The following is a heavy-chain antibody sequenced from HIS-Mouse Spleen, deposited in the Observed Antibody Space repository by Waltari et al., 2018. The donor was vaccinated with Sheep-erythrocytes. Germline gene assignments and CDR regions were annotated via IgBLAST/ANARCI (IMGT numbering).Heavy chain of an antibody. J-gene: IGHJ4*02. CDR1: GFTFSSYG. CDR3: ARTAIYSSSSFDY. Sequence: QVQLVESGGGVVQPGRSLRLSCAAAGFTFSSYGLHWVRRAPGKGLEWGAGKWYDRSKKYYADSVKGRLTISRDNSKNTLYLQMNSLRAEDTAVYYCARTAIYSSSSFDYWGQGTLVTVSS. D-gene: IGHD6-6*01. V-gene: IGHV3-33*01. CDR2: KWYDRSKK.